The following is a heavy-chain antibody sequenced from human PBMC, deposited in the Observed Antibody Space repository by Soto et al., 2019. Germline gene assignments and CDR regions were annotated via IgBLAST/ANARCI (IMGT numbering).Heavy chain of an antibody. CDR2: ISSSSSYI. Sequence: LRLSCAASGFTFSSYSINWVRQAPGKGLEWVSSISSSSSYIDYADSAKGRFTISRDNAKNSLYLQMNSMRAEDTAVYYCARDTYYYDFLSGYTTQFDYWGQGTLVTVSS. CDR1: GFTFSSYS. V-gene: IGHV3-21*01. CDR3: ARDTYYYDFLSGYTTQFDY. J-gene: IGHJ4*02. D-gene: IGHD3-3*01.